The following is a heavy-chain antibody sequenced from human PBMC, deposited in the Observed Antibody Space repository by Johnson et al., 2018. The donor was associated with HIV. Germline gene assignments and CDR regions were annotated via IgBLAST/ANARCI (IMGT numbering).Heavy chain of an antibody. Sequence: VQLVESGGGLIQPGGSLTLSCAASGFTVSNNYMNWVRQAPGKGLEWVSVIYRGGEIYYLDSVKGRFTISRDDSKNTLYLQMNSLRAEDTAVYYCAKDPYYETSAYYDDAFDIWGQGTMVTVSS. CDR3: AKDPYYETSAYYDDAFDI. D-gene: IGHD3-22*01. V-gene: IGHV3-53*01. CDR2: IYRGGEI. CDR1: GFTVSNNY. J-gene: IGHJ3*02.